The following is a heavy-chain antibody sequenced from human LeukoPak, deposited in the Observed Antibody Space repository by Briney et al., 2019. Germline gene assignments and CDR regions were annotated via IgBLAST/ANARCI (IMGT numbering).Heavy chain of an antibody. D-gene: IGHD5-12*01. CDR1: GFTFSSYG. CDR2: IRYDGSNK. V-gene: IGHV3-30*02. Sequence: GGSLRLSCAASGFTFSSYGMHWVRQAPGKGLEWVAFIRYDGSNKYYADSVKGRFTISRDNFKNTLYMQMNSLRAEDTAVFYCAKGGGYEAQYYYYYMDVWGKGTTVTISS. CDR3: AKGGGYEAQYYYYYMDV. J-gene: IGHJ6*03.